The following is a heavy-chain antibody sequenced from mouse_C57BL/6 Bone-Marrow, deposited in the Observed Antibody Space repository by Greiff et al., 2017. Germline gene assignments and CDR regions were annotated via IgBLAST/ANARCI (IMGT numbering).Heavy chain of an antibody. Sequence: ESGPGLVKPSQSLSLTCSVTGYSITSGYYWNWIRQFPGNKLEWMGYISYDGSNNYNPSLKNRISITRDTSKNQFFLKLNSVTTEDTATYYCAREAIYYGYLYAMDYWGQGTSVTVSS. CDR1: GYSITSGYY. CDR3: AREAIYYGYLYAMDY. CDR2: ISYDGSN. J-gene: IGHJ4*01. V-gene: IGHV3-6*01. D-gene: IGHD2-2*01.